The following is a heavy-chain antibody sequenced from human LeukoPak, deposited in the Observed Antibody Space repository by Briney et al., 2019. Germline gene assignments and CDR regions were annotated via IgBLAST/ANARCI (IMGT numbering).Heavy chain of an antibody. CDR1: GFIFSNYG. V-gene: IGHV3-30*18. D-gene: IGHD3-16*02. J-gene: IGHJ4*02. CDR2: ISYDGSNK. Sequence: GGSLRLSCAASGFIFSNYGIHWVRQAPGKGLEWVTIISYDGSNKYYADSVKGRFTISRDNSKNTLYLQMNSLIPEDTAVYYCAKGGREGELSPTTSPFDFWGQGTLVTVSS. CDR3: AKGGREGELSPTTSPFDF.